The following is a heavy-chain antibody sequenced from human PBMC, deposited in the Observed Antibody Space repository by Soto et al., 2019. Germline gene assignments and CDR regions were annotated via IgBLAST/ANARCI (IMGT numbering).Heavy chain of an antibody. CDR3: ARERGGYSYGDY. CDR2: FNTYNGNT. D-gene: IGHD5-18*01. Sequence: QVQLVQSGAEVKKPGASVKVSCKASGYTFSSYGITWVRQAPGQRLEWMGWFNTYNGNTNYAQKLQGRVTMTTDTSTSTDYMELRSLRSDDTAVYYCARERGGYSYGDYWGQGALVTVSS. J-gene: IGHJ4*02. CDR1: GYTFSSYG. V-gene: IGHV1-18*01.